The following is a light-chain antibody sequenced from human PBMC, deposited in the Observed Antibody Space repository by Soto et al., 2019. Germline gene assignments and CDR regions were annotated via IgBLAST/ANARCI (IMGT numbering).Light chain of an antibody. CDR2: GAS. V-gene: IGKV3-20*01. Sequence: EIVLTQSPGTLSLSPGERATLSCRASRSVGTFLAWYQQKPGQAPRLLIYGASSRATVIPDRFSGSGSGTDLTLTISRLEPEDFAVYYCQQYSSSPPLTFGGGTKVEIK. CDR1: RSVGTF. CDR3: QQYSSSPPLT. J-gene: IGKJ4*01.